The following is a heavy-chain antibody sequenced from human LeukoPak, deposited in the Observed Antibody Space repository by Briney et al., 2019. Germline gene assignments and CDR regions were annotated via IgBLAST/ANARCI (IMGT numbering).Heavy chain of an antibody. CDR3: ARDNVRRYSSSRRFDP. V-gene: IGHV4-59*01. CDR2: IYYSGST. D-gene: IGHD6-13*01. J-gene: IGHJ5*02. CDR1: GGSISSYY. Sequence: PSETLSLTCTVSGGSISSYYWSWIRQPPGKGLEWIGYIYYSGSTNYNPSLKSRVTISVDTSKNQFSLKLSSVTAADTAVYYCARDNVRRYSSSRRFDPWGQGTLVTVSS.